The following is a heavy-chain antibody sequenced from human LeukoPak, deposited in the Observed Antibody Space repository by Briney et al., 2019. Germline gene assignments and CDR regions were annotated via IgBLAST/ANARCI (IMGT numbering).Heavy chain of an antibody. CDR2: IIPIFGTA. CDR3: ARVVAALYYDFWSGSYFDY. J-gene: IGHJ4*02. V-gene: IGHV1-69*13. CDR1: GGTFSSYA. D-gene: IGHD3-3*01. Sequence: ASVKVSCKASGGTFSSYAISWVRQAPGQGLEWMGGIIPIFGTADYAQKFQGRVTITADESTSTAYMELSSLRSEDTAVYYCARVVAALYYDFWSGSYFDYWGQGTLVTVSS.